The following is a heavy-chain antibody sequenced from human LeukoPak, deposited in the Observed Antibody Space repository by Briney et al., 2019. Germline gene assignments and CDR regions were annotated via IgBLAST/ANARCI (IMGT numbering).Heavy chain of an antibody. CDR3: ARSRDMDV. CDR1: GFTFSSYS. Sequence: GGSLRLSCAASGFTFSSYSMNWVRQAPGKGLEWVSYISSSSSTIYYADSVKGRFTISRDNAKNSLYLQMNSLRAEDTAVYYCARSRDMDVWGKGTTVTDSS. J-gene: IGHJ6*03. CDR2: ISSSSSTI. V-gene: IGHV3-48*01.